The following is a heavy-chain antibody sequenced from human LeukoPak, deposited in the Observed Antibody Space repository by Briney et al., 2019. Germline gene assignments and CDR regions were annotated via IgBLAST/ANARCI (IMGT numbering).Heavy chain of an antibody. Sequence: PGGSLRLSCAASGFTFRSYGMHWVRQAPVKVLEWMTFISYDGGNRYFADSVKGRFTISRDNSKNTLYLQMNSLRGEDTAVYYCAKDSSSSNHYNGMDVWGQGTTVTVSS. CDR2: ISYDGGNR. D-gene: IGHD6-6*01. J-gene: IGHJ6*02. CDR3: AKDSSSSNHYNGMDV. V-gene: IGHV3-30*18. CDR1: GFTFRSYG.